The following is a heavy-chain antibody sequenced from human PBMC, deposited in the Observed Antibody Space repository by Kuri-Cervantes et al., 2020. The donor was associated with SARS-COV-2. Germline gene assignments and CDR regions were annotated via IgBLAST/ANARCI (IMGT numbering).Heavy chain of an antibody. V-gene: IGHV3-30*19. CDR2: ISYDGSNK. J-gene: IGHJ4*02. Sequence: GESLKISCAASRLIFDLYGMHWVRQAPGKGLEWVAVISYDGSNKYYADSVKGRFTISRDNSKNTLYLQMNSLRAEDTAVYYCAKTTVVTFPFDYWGQGTLVTVSS. D-gene: IGHD4-23*01. CDR3: AKTTVVTFPFDY. CDR1: RLIFDLYG.